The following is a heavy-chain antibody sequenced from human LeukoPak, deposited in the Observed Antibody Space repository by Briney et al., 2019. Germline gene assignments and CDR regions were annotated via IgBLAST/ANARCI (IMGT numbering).Heavy chain of an antibody. V-gene: IGHV3-21*01. CDR2: ISSSSSYI. J-gene: IGHJ4*02. D-gene: IGHD3-3*01. CDR3: ARGFQYYDFWSGYLPADY. CDR1: GFTFSSYW. Sequence: PGGSLRLSCAASGFTFSSYWMNWVRQAPGKGLEWVSSISSSSSYIYYADSVKGRFTISRDNAKNSLYLQMNSLRAEDTAVYYCARGFQYYDFWSGYLPADYWGQGTLVTVSS.